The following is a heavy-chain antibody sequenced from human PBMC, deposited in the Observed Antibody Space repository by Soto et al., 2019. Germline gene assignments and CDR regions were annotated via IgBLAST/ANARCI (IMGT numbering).Heavy chain of an antibody. D-gene: IGHD6-19*01. CDR1: GYSITAGGYY. Sequence: SETLSLTCFVSGYSITAGGYYWSWIRHHPGKGLEWIGSFYSSGSIIYNPPLRSRVSISGDTSSNQFSMSLTSVTAADTARYYCARMYSSGSGWFHPWGQGTLVTVSS. J-gene: IGHJ5*02. CDR2: FYSSGSI. V-gene: IGHV4-31*03. CDR3: ARMYSSGSGWFHP.